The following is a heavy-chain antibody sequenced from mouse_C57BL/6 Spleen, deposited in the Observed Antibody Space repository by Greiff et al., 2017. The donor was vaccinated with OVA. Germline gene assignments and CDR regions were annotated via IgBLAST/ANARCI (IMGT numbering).Heavy chain of an antibody. V-gene: IGHV7-3*01. CDR3: ARYDYGSCWYFDV. CDR2: IRNKANGYTT. CDR1: GFTFTDYY. J-gene: IGHJ1*03. Sequence: EVQRVESGGGLVQPGGSLSLSCAASGFTFTDYYMSWVRQPPGKALEWLGFIRNKANGYTTEYSVSVKGRFTISRDNSQSILYLQMNAARADDSATYSCARYDYGSCWYFDVWGTGTTVTVSS. D-gene: IGHD1-1*01.